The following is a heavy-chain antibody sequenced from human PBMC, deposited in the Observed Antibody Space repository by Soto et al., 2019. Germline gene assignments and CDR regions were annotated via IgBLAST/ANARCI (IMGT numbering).Heavy chain of an antibody. CDR3: ARANWNDRPLDY. CDR2: INPSTNVA. Sequence: ASVKVSCKASGYAFIAYYMHWVRQAPGQGLEWMGWINPSTNVANYAQKFQGRVTMTRDTSINTAYMELSRLRSDDTAVYLCARANWNDRPLDYWGQGTMVTVYS. CDR1: GYAFIAYY. V-gene: IGHV1-2*02. J-gene: IGHJ4*02. D-gene: IGHD1-1*01.